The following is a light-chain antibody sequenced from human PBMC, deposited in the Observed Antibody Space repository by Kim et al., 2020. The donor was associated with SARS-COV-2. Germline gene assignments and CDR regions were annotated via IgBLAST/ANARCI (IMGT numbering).Light chain of an antibody. J-gene: IGLJ3*02. Sequence: QSALTQPPSVSGSPGQSVTISCTGTSSDIGSYNRVSWYQQPPGTAPKLMIYEVYNRPSGVPDRFSGSKSGNTASLTISGLQAEDEADYYCSSYTSSTNWVFGGGTQLTV. CDR2: EVY. CDR3: SSYTSSTNWV. V-gene: IGLV2-18*02. CDR1: SSDIGSYNR.